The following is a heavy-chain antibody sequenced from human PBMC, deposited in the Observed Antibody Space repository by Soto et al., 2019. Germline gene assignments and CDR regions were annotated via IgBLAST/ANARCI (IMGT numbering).Heavy chain of an antibody. J-gene: IGHJ4*02. Sequence: EGSLILSCTASGFTFSCYWMSWVRQAPGKGLEWGANSKEDGTQKYYVDSVKGRFTISRDNSKNSLFLEMASLRAEATALYYCARDSLSANTDWPFRFDYWSQGTLVTVSS. CDR2: SKEDGTQK. CDR3: ARDSLSANTDWPFRFDY. V-gene: IGHV3-7*03. D-gene: IGHD2-21*01. CDR1: GFTFSCYW.